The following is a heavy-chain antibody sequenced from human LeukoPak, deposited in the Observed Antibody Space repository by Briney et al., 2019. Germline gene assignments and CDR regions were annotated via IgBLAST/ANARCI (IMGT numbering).Heavy chain of an antibody. Sequence: KTSETLSLTCKVSGDSITSYYWSWVRQPAGKGLEWIGRVFFSGNTDYNPSLKSRVTMSVDTSKNQFSLKVNSVTAADTAVYFCARGPRIIAAGNFDDWGQGTRVTVSS. CDR1: GDSITSYY. J-gene: IGHJ4*02. CDR3: ARGPRIIAAGNFDD. CDR2: VFFSGNT. D-gene: IGHD6-13*01. V-gene: IGHV4-4*07.